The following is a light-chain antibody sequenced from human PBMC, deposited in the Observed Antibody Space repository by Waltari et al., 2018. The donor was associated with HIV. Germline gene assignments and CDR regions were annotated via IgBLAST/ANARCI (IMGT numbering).Light chain of an antibody. CDR3: SAWDSSLSEWV. J-gene: IGLJ3*02. V-gene: IGLV10-54*01. Sequence: AGLTQPSSVSQGLGQNVTLTCTGNEKNAGHAGAGWLLRHEGHPPEVLSYRGGARPAGISQKYSASRSGNTASLTITGLRVDDEAVYYCSAWDSSLSEWVFGGGTKLTVL. CDR2: RGG. CDR1: EKNAGHAG.